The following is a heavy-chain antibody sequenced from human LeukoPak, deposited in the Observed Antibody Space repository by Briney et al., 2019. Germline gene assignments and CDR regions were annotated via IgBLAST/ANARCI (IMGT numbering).Heavy chain of an antibody. CDR3: AREGFGELLFSPTDAFDI. CDR2: ISSSSSTI. Sequence: PGGSLRLSCAASGFTFSSYSMNWVRQAPGKGLEWVSYISSSSSTIYYADSVKGRFTISRDNAKNSLYLQMNSLRAEDTAVYYCAREGFGELLFSPTDAFDIWGQGTMVTVSS. J-gene: IGHJ3*02. V-gene: IGHV3-48*01. D-gene: IGHD3-10*01. CDR1: GFTFSSYS.